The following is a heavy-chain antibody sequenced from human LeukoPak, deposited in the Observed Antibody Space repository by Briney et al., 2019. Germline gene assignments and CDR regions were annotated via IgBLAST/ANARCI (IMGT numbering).Heavy chain of an antibody. D-gene: IGHD2-15*01. V-gene: IGHV3-48*02. CDR3: VKCSGGSCYNPIDI. CDR2: ISSNSKTI. J-gene: IGHJ3*02. Sequence: QSGGSLRLSCAASGFTFSSYATNWVRQAPGKGLEWVSHISSNSKTIYYADSVKGRFTVSRDNARKSLYLQMNSLRDEDTAVFYCVKCSGGSCYNPIDIWGQGTMVTVSS. CDR1: GFTFSSYA.